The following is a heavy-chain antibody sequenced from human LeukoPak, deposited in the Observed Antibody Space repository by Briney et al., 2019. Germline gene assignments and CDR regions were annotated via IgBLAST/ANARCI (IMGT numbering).Heavy chain of an antibody. J-gene: IGHJ4*02. D-gene: IGHD4-11*01. CDR2: INQDGSET. V-gene: IGHV3-7*01. Sequence: GGSLRLSCAASGFTFSSYWTSWVRQAPGKGLEWVANINQDGSETFYVDAVKGRFTISRDNAKNSLFLQMNSPRGEDTAVYYCARNKAKSTTTLGYWGQGTLVIVSS. CDR1: GFTFSSYW. CDR3: ARNKAKSTTTLGY.